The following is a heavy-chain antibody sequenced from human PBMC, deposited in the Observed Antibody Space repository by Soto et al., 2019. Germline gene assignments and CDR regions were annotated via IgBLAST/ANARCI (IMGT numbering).Heavy chain of an antibody. CDR1: GGSISSYY. V-gene: IGHV4-59*08. J-gene: IGHJ6*03. D-gene: IGHD3-3*01. CDR3: ARHADYDFWSGYYTGIPIIPYRGMGLLNYYYMDV. CDR2: IYYSGST. Sequence: SETLSLTCTVSGGSISSYYWSWIRQPPGKGLEWIGYIYYSGSTNYNPSLKSRVTISVDTSKNQFSLKLSSVTAADTAVYYCARHADYDFWSGYYTGIPIIPYRGMGLLNYYYMDVWGKGTTVTVSS.